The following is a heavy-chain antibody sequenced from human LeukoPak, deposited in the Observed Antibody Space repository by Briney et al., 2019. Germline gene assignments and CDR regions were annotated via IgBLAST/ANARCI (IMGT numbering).Heavy chain of an antibody. CDR2: INHSGST. CDR3: ARFGANYYDSSGYYSRRFDY. Sequence: PSETLSLTCAVYGGSFSGYYWSWIRQPPGKGLEWIGEINHSGSTNYNPSLKSRVTISVDTSKNQFSLKLSSVTVADTAVYYCARFGANYYDSSGYYSRRFDYWGQGTLVTVSS. V-gene: IGHV4-34*01. CDR1: GGSFSGYY. J-gene: IGHJ4*02. D-gene: IGHD3-22*01.